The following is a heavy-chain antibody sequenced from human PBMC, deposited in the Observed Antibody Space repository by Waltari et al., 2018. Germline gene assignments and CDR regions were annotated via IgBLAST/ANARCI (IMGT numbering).Heavy chain of an antibody. CDR1: GVLSIDSW. Sequence: EVQLVVSGGGLVQPGGSLRLPCAASGVLSIDSWMAWVRHAPGQGLVWVSRIKSDGTNIKYADSVRGRFTISRDSAKNTFYLQMNSLRAEDTAVYYCTRNPGYWGQGTLVTVAS. J-gene: IGHJ4*02. CDR2: IKSDGTNI. CDR3: TRNPGY. V-gene: IGHV3-74*03. D-gene: IGHD2-15*01.